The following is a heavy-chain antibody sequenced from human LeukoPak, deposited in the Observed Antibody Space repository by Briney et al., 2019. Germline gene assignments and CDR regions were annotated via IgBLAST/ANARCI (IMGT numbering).Heavy chain of an antibody. CDR2: ISGTSDYI. CDR1: GGSISSSS. V-gene: IGHV3-21*01. Sequence: ETLSLTCTVSGGSISSSSYYWGWIRQPPGKGLEWVSSISGTSDYIYYADSVKGRFTISRDNTKNSLFLQMNSLRVEDSAVYYCATVSGSYLDFQHWGQGTLVTVSS. CDR3: ATVSGSYLDFQH. J-gene: IGHJ1*01. D-gene: IGHD3-10*01.